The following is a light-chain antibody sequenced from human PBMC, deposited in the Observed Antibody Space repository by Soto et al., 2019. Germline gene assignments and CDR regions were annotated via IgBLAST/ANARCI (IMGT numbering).Light chain of an antibody. V-gene: IGKV3-15*01. CDR2: GAS. CDR1: QSVSRN. Sequence: EITMPQSPAPLSLSPGERPTPPCRASQSVSRNLAWYQQKPGQAPRLLMYGASTRATGIPASFSGSGSGTEFILTISSLQSEDFAVYDCQQYHKWPLTFGGGTKVDIK. CDR3: QQYHKWPLT. J-gene: IGKJ4*01.